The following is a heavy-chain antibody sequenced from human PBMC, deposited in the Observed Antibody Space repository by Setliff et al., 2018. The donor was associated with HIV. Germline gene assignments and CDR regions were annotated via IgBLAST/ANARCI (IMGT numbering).Heavy chain of an antibody. CDR1: GGSFSGYY. J-gene: IGHJ4*02. Sequence: SETLSLTCAVYGGSFSGYYWSWIRQPPGKGLEWIGNIYHSGSTLYKPSLKSRVTMSVDTSKSQFSLKLNSVTAADTAVYHCARLSSYRSSSYYFDYWGQGALVTVSS. CDR2: IYHSGST. V-gene: IGHV4-34*01. CDR3: ARLSSYRSSSYYFDY. D-gene: IGHD6-6*01.